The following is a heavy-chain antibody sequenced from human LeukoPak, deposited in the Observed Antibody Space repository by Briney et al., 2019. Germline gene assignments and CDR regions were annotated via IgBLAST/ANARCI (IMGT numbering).Heavy chain of an antibody. CDR3: ARDAYSSSSPLYYYYYGMDV. J-gene: IGHJ6*02. D-gene: IGHD6-6*01. CDR1: GGTFISYA. CDR2: IIPIFGTA. Sequence: SVKVSCKASGGTFISYAISWVRQAPGQGLEWMGGIIPIFGTANYAQKFQGRVTITADESTSTAYMELSSLRSEDTAVYYCARDAYSSSSPLYYYYYGMDVWGQGATVTVSS. V-gene: IGHV1-69*01.